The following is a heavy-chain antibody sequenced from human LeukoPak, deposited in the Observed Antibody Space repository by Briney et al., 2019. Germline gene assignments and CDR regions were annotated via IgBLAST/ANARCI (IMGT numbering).Heavy chain of an antibody. CDR2: IIPIFGTA. CDR3: ARGGPEGIDSNSWYADWFDP. D-gene: IGHD6-13*01. V-gene: IGHV1-69*05. Sequence: SVKVSCKASGGTFSSYAISWVRQAPGQGLEWMGGIIPIFGTANYAQKFQGRVTITTDESTSTAYMELSSLRSEDTAVYYCARGGPEGIDSNSWYADWFDPWGQGTLVTVSS. J-gene: IGHJ5*02. CDR1: GGTFSSYA.